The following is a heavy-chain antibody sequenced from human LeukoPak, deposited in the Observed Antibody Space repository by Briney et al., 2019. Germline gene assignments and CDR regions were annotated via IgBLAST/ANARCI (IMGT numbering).Heavy chain of an antibody. J-gene: IGHJ4*02. CDR3: ARLYSSGWPFDY. Sequence: ASVKVSCKASGYTFTSYAMHWVRQAPGQRLEWMGWINAGNGNTEYSQKFQGRVTITRDTSASTAYMELSSLRSEDTAVYYCARLYSSGWPFDYWGQGTLVTVSS. D-gene: IGHD6-19*01. CDR2: INAGNGNT. CDR1: GYTFTSYA. V-gene: IGHV1-3*01.